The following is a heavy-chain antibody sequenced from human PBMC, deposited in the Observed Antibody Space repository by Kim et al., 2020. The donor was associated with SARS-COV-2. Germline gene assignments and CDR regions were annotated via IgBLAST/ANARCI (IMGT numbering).Heavy chain of an antibody. CDR1: GFTFSSYS. D-gene: IGHD3-10*01. J-gene: IGHJ6*02. CDR3: ARDIIGYYGMDV. V-gene: IGHV3-21*01. CDR2: ISSSSSYI. Sequence: GGSLRLSCAASGFTFSSYSMNWVRQAPGKGLQWVSSISSSSSYIYYADSLKGQFTISRDNAKNSLYLQMNSLRAEDTAVYYCARDIIGYYGMDVWGQGTT.